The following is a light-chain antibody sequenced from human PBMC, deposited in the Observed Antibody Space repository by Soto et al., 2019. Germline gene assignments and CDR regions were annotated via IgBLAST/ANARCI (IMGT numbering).Light chain of an antibody. V-gene: IGKV1-39*01. J-gene: IGKJ2*01. CDR1: QTISSY. CDR3: QQTFKTPHT. CDR2: SAS. Sequence: DIQMTQSPASLSASLGDRVTITCRASQTISSYLNWYQQKAGAAPKLLIYSASTLQSGVPSRFSGSGFGTDYTLTISSLQPADFAIYYCQQTFKTPHTFGQGTKVDIK.